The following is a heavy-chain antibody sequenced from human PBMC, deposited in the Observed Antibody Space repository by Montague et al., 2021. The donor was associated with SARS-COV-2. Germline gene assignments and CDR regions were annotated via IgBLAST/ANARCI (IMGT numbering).Heavy chain of an antibody. CDR3: ARGTKRVFKYEYDSSGYASDY. Sequence: SETLSLTCAVYGGSFSGYYWSWICQPPGKGQELVGEINLSGSTKYYSSLTSRVTISVDMYKNQFPLKLSSVTAADTAVYYCARGTKRVFKYEYDSSGYASDYWGQGTLVTVSS. V-gene: IGHV4-34*01. CDR1: GGSFSGYY. J-gene: IGHJ4*02. CDR2: INLSGST. D-gene: IGHD3-22*01.